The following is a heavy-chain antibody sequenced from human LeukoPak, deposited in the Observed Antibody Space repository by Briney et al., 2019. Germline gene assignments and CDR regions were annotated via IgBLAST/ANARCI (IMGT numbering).Heavy chain of an antibody. Sequence: SETLSLTCAVYGGSLSGYYWSWIRQPPEKGLEWIGEINHGGSTNYNPSLKSRVTISVDTSKNQFSLKLSSVTAADTAVYYCAREGGSYHFDYWGQGTLVTVSS. CDR1: GGSLSGYY. CDR3: AREGGSYHFDY. D-gene: IGHD1-26*01. V-gene: IGHV4-34*01. CDR2: INHGGST. J-gene: IGHJ4*02.